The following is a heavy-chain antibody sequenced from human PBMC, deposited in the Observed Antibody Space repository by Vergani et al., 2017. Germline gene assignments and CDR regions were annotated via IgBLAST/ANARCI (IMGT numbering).Heavy chain of an antibody. J-gene: IGHJ4*01. CDR3: VKEKIDLGSYFFDS. CDR2: ISGPGLST. V-gene: IGHV3-23*04. D-gene: IGHD2/OR15-2a*01. CDR1: GFKFSQFG. Sequence: VQLVESGGGVVQPGTSLRLSCEASGFKFSQFGMHWVRQAPGRGLAWVSSISGPGLSTYYADSVKGRFSISRDNSKNTVFLQKHSLRAEDTAIYYCVKEKIDLGSYFFDSWGHGILVTVSS.